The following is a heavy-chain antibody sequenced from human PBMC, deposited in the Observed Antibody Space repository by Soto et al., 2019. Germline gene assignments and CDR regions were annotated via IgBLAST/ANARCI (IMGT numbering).Heavy chain of an antibody. CDR1: GGTFSSYR. CDR2: IVPIYRTA. V-gene: IGHV1-69*01. Sequence: QVQLVQSGAVVKKPGSSVKVSCKASGGTFSSYRINWVRQAPGQGLEWVGGIVPIYRTADYAQKFQGRVTITADESARTSYMELRSLKSQDTAVYYCVRDSGAKLSSSWGQGTLVTVSS. J-gene: IGHJ4*02. CDR3: VRDSGAKLSSS. D-gene: IGHD6-13*01.